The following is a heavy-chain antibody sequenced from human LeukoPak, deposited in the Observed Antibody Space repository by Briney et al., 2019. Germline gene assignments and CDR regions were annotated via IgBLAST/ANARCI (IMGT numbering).Heavy chain of an antibody. Sequence: GGSLRLSCAASGFTFSSYWMTWVRQAPGKRLEWVANIKQDGSEKFYVDSVKGRFTISRDNAKNSLHLQMNSLRAEDTAVYYCARDPYYYESSGYFFGAFDIWGQGTMVTVSS. J-gene: IGHJ3*02. D-gene: IGHD3-22*01. CDR3: ARDPYYYESSGYFFGAFDI. V-gene: IGHV3-7*01. CDR2: IKQDGSEK. CDR1: GFTFSSYW.